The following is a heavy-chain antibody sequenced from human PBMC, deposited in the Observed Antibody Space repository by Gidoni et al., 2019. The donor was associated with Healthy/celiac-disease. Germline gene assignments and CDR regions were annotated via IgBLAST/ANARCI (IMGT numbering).Heavy chain of an antibody. CDR3: ASGTYDYIWGSYRSLDY. J-gene: IGHJ4*02. CDR2: INSDGSRT. D-gene: IGHD3-16*02. CDR1: GFTFSSYW. Sequence: EVQLVESGGGLVQPGGSLRLSCAASGFTFSSYWVHWVRQAPGKGLAWVSRINSDGSRTSYAESVKGRFTISRDNAKNTLYLQMNSLRAEDTAVYYCASGTYDYIWGSYRSLDYWGQGTLVTVSS. V-gene: IGHV3-74*01.